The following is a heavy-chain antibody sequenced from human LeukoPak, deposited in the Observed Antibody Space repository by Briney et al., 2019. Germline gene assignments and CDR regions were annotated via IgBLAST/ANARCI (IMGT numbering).Heavy chain of an antibody. J-gene: IGHJ4*02. CDR3: ARRVVTAITNYFDY. D-gene: IGHD2-21*02. V-gene: IGHV3-23*01. CDR2: VNRNGGGT. CDR1: GFTFSSYS. Sequence: GGSLRLSCAASGFTFSSYSMSWVRQAPGKGLEWVSGVNRNGGGTYYADSVKGRFTISRDNSKNTLYLHVNSLRAEDTAVYYCARRVVTAITNYFDYWGQGTLVTVSS.